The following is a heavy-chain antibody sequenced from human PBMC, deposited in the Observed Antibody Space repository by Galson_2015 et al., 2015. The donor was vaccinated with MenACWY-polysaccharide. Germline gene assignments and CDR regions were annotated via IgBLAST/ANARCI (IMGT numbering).Heavy chain of an antibody. J-gene: IGHJ5*01. CDR1: SGSISSGLNY. CDR3: AGHSHCSSTDCYIGS. CDR2: AHYSGST. D-gene: IGHD2-2*02. V-gene: IGHV4-39*01. Sequence: SETLSLTCTVSSGSISSGLNYWGWVRQSPGTGLEWIGSAHYSGSTYYNPSLQNRVTVSIDTSKNQFSLKLRYANAADTAVYYCAGHSHCSSTDCYIGSWGQGALVTVSS.